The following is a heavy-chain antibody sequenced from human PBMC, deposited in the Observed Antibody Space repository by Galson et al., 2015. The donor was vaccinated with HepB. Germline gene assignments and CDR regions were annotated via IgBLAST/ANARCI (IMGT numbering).Heavy chain of an antibody. CDR1: GFTFSEHH. Sequence: SLRLSCAASGFTFSEHHMDWVHQAPGKGLEWVGRGRNRARSHTTEYAASVKGRFTISRDDSKNSLYLQMDSLQIEDTAVYYCARRASCSESYCAVEAWGQATMVTVSS. D-gene: IGHD2-21*01. CDR3: ARRASCSESYCAVEA. CDR2: GRNRARSHTT. V-gene: IGHV3-72*01. J-gene: IGHJ3*01.